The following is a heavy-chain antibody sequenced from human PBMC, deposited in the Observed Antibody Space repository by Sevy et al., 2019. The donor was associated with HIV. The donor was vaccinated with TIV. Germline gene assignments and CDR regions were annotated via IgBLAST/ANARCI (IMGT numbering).Heavy chain of an antibody. CDR3: AGAYSSGWYVFDY. CDR2: MNPNSGNT. J-gene: IGHJ4*02. Sequence: ASVKVSCKASGYTFTSYDINWVRQATGQGLEWMGWMNPNSGNTGYAQKFQGRVTMTRNTSISTAYMELSSLRSEDTAVYYCAGAYSSGWYVFDYWGQGTLVTVSS. CDR1: GYTFTSYD. V-gene: IGHV1-8*01. D-gene: IGHD6-19*01.